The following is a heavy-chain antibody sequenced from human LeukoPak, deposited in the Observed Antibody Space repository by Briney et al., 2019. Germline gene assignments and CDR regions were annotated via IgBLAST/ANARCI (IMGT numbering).Heavy chain of an antibody. J-gene: IGHJ4*02. CDR1: GFTFSSYA. V-gene: IGHV3-23*01. CDR3: ARGSEWSSGVSDY. D-gene: IGHD3-3*01. CDR2: INDNGAGT. Sequence: GGSLRLSCAASGFTFSSYAMSWVRQAPGKGLKWVSTINDNGAGTYYADSVKGRFTISRDNAKNSLYLQMNSLRAEDTAVYYCARGSEWSSGVSDYWGQGTLVTVSS.